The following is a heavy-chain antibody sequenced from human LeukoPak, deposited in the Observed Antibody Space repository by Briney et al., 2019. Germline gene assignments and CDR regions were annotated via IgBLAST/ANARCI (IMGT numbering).Heavy chain of an antibody. J-gene: IGHJ6*03. Sequence: ASVKVSCKASGYTFTSCDINWVRQATGQGLEWMGWMNPNSGNTGYAQKFQGRVTITRNTSISAAYMELSSLRSEDTAVYYCARGYSYGRNYYYYYYMDVWGKGTTVTVSS. CDR3: ARGYSYGRNYYYYYYMDV. CDR2: MNPNSGNT. V-gene: IGHV1-8*03. D-gene: IGHD5-18*01. CDR1: GYTFTSCD.